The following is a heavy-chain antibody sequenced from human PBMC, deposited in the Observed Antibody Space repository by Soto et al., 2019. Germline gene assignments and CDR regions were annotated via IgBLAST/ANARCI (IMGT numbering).Heavy chain of an antibody. CDR1: EHSFTASY. Sequence: ASVSVACKAPEHSFTASYIHSVRQAPGQGLEWVGWINPIIGGIHYAQKFQGRVTVTRDTSTGTAYVELSSLRSDDPAMYYCARDPRWSTDTTNKCRDSWGLGTMLT. CDR3: ARDPRWSTDTTNKCRDS. CDR2: INPIIGGI. J-gene: IGHJ4*03. V-gene: IGHV1-2*02. D-gene: IGHD4-4*01.